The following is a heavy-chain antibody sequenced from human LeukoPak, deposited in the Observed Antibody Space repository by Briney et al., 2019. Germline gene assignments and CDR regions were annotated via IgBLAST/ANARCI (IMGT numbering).Heavy chain of an antibody. CDR3: AKDRYSSGWLGNFQH. Sequence: GGSLRLSCAASGLTFSSYAMNWVRQAPGKGLEWVSAISGSGTYTFYADSVKGRFTISRDNSNNTLYLRMNSLRADDTAVYYCAKDRYSSGWLGNFQHWGQGTLVTVSS. D-gene: IGHD6-19*01. CDR2: ISGSGTYT. CDR1: GLTFSSYA. V-gene: IGHV3-23*01. J-gene: IGHJ1*01.